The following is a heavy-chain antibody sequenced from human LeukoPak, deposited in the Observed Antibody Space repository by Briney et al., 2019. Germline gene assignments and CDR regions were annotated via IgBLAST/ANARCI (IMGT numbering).Heavy chain of an antibody. CDR3: GRDNYGAEEGIGSSLVWLDP. CDR2: IDTNTGNP. V-gene: IGHV7-4-1*02. Sequence: ASVKVSCKASGYTFTNYAMNWVRQVPGQGLEWMGWIDTNTGNPTYAQGLTERFVFSLDTSVNTAYLQINSLKSEDTAVYYCGRDNYGAEEGIGSSLVWLDPWGQGTLVTVSS. D-gene: IGHD6-13*01. J-gene: IGHJ5*02. CDR1: GYTFTNYA.